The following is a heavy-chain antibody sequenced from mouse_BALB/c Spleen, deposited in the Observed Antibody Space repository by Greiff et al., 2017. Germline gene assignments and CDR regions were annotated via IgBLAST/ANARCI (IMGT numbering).Heavy chain of an antibody. CDR2: ISNGGGST. Sequence: EVQLQQSGGGLVQPGGSLKLSCAASGFTFSSYTMSWVRQTPEKRLEWVAYISNGGGSTYYPDTVKGRFTISRDNAKNTLYLQMSSLKSEDTAMYYCARQSTMITTGFAYWGRGTLVTVSA. CDR3: ARQSTMITTGFAY. J-gene: IGHJ3*01. D-gene: IGHD2-4*01. CDR1: GFTFSSYT. V-gene: IGHV5-12-2*01.